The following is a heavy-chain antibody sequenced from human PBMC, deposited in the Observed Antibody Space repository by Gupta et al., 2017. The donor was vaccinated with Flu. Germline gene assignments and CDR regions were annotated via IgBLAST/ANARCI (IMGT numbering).Heavy chain of an antibody. V-gene: IGHV1-69*01. Sequence: APGQGLEWMGGIIPIFGTANYAQKFQGRVTITADESTSTAYMELSSLRSEDTAVYYCASKYSSSNWNDPVDYYYYYYMDVWGKGTTVTVSS. CDR3: ASKYSSSNWNDPVDYYYYYYMDV. J-gene: IGHJ6*03. CDR2: IIPIFGTA. D-gene: IGHD6-6*01.